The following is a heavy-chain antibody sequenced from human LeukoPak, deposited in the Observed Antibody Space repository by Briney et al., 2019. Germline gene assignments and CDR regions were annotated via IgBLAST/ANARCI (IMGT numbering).Heavy chain of an antibody. Sequence: ASVKVSCKASGYTFTSYGISWVRQAPGQGLEWMGWISAYNGNTNYAQKLQGRVTMTTDTSTSTAYMELRSLRSDDTAVYYCARHDCSSTSCYGNFDYWGQGTLVTVSS. J-gene: IGHJ4*02. D-gene: IGHD2-2*01. CDR3: ARHDCSSTSCYGNFDY. CDR2: ISAYNGNT. CDR1: GYTFTSYG. V-gene: IGHV1-18*01.